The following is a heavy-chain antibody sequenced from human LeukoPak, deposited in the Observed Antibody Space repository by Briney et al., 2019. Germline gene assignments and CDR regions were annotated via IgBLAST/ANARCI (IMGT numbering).Heavy chain of an antibody. CDR2: INHSGST. CDR1: GGSISSYY. Sequence: SETLSLTCTVSGGSISSYYWSWIRQPPGKGLEWIGEINHSGSTNYNPSLKSRVTISVDTSKNQFSLKLSSVTAADTAVYHCARESYDSSGLDYWGQGTLVTVSS. D-gene: IGHD3-22*01. CDR3: ARESYDSSGLDY. J-gene: IGHJ4*02. V-gene: IGHV4-34*01.